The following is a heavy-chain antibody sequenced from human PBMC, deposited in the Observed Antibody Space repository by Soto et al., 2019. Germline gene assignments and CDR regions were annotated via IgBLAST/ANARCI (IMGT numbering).Heavy chain of an antibody. CDR2: IDWDDDK. CDR3: ARSYMVRGVIDAFDI. V-gene: IGHV2-70*04. Sequence: SGPTLVNPTQTLTLTCTFSGFSLSTSGMRVSWIRQPPGRALEWLARIDWDDDKFYSTSLKTRLTISKDTSKNQVVLTMTNMDPVDTATYYCARSYMVRGVIDAFDIWGQGTMVTVSS. CDR1: GFSLSTSGMR. D-gene: IGHD3-10*01. J-gene: IGHJ3*02.